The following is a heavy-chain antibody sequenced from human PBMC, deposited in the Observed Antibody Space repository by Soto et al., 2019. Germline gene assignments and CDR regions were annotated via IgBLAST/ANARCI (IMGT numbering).Heavy chain of an antibody. Sequence: PGGSLRLSCEGTGFTFSKYSLNWVRQAPGKGLEWISYLRSSSNSVDYAVSAKDRFIISRDNAKNSLYLQMDFLRHEDTAVYYCRRRSNPREYCGRGTLVAVGS. J-gene: IGHJ4*02. V-gene: IGHV3-48*02. CDR2: LRSSSNSV. CDR1: GFTFSKYS. CDR3: RRRSNPREY.